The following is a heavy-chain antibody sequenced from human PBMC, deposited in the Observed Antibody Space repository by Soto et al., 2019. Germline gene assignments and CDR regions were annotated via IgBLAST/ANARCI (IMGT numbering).Heavy chain of an antibody. CDR2: IIPIFGTA. V-gene: IGHV1-69*13. Sequence: SVKVSCKASGGTFSSYAISWVRQAPGQGLEWMGGIIPIFGTANYAQKFQGRVTITADESTSTAYMELRSLRSDDTAVYYCARDLPTTIFGVVNAFDIWGQGTMVTVSS. CDR1: GGTFSSYA. J-gene: IGHJ3*02. D-gene: IGHD3-3*01. CDR3: ARDLPTTIFGVVNAFDI.